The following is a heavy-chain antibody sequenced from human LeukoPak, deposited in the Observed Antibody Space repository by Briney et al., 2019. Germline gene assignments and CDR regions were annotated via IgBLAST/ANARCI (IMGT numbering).Heavy chain of an antibody. CDR3: AQAPLPHCSSGVCYNDY. CDR2: IWGGGDST. D-gene: IGHD2-8*01. CDR1: GLTFRSYA. V-gene: IGHV3-23*01. Sequence: GGSLRLSCAASGLTFRSYAMTWVRQAPGKGLEWVSGIWGGGDSTYYADSVKGRFTISRDNSKNTLFLQMNSLRAEDTAVYYCAQAPLPHCSSGVCYNDYWGQGTLVTVSS. J-gene: IGHJ4*02.